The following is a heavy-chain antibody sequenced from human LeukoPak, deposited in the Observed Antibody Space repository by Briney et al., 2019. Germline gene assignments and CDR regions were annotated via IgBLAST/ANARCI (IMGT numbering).Heavy chain of an antibody. CDR2: ISAYNGNT. Sequence: ASVKVSCKASGYTFTSYGISWVRQAPGQGLEWMGWISAYNGNTNYAQKLQGRVTMTTDTSTSTAYMELRSLRSDDTAVYYCSGSGAAAGPFDYWGKGTLVTVSS. CDR1: GYTFTSYG. V-gene: IGHV1-18*01. CDR3: SGSGAAAGPFDY. J-gene: IGHJ4*02. D-gene: IGHD6-13*01.